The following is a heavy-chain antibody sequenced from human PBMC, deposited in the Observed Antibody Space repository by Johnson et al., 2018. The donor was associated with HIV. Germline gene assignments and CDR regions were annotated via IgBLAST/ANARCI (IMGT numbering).Heavy chain of an antibody. CDR1: GFTFSSYW. D-gene: IGHD4-17*01. CDR2: ISGSGGST. Sequence: VQLVESGGGLVQPGGSLRLSCAASGFTFSSYWMHWVRQAPGKGLEWVSAISGSGGSTYYADSVKGRFTISRDNSKNTLFLQMNSLRAEDTALYYCARDGTTVPSGDAFDIWGQGPMVTVSS. CDR3: ARDGTTVPSGDAFDI. V-gene: IGHV3-23*04. J-gene: IGHJ3*02.